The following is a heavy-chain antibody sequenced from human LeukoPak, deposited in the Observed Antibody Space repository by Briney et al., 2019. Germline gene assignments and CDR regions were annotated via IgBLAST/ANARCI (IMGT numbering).Heavy chain of an antibody. CDR2: INPNSGGT. J-gene: IGHJ4*02. CDR3: ARVVTAMFDY. V-gene: IGHV1-2*06. D-gene: IGHD2-21*02. Sequence: GASVKVSFKASGYTFTGYYMHWVRQAPGQGLEWMGRINPNSGGTNYAQKFQGRVTMTRDTSISTAYMGLSRLRSDDTAVYYCARVVTAMFDYWGQGTLVTVSS. CDR1: GYTFTGYY.